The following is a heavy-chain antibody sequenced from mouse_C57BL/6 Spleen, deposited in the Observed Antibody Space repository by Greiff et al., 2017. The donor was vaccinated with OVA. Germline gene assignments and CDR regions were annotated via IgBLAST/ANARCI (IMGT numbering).Heavy chain of an antibody. CDR3: ARSYGNYPYYFDY. D-gene: IGHD2-1*01. CDR2: IDPNSGGT. J-gene: IGHJ2*01. Sequence: QVQLQQPGAELVMPGASVKLSCKASGYTFTSYWMHWVKQRPGQGLEWIGEIDPNSGGTKYNEKFKSKATLTVDKPSSTAYMQLSSLTSEDSAVYYCARSYGNYPYYFDYWGQGTTLTVSS. V-gene: IGHV1-72*01. CDR1: GYTFTSYW.